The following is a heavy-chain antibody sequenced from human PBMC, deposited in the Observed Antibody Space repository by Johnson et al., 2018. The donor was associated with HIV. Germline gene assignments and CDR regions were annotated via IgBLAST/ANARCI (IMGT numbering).Heavy chain of an antibody. CDR2: IWYDGSNK. CDR1: GFTFSSYG. CDR3: AKDRDSSSWYGYDAFDI. D-gene: IGHD6-13*01. V-gene: IGHV3-33*06. J-gene: IGHJ3*02. Sequence: QVQLVESGGGVVQPGRSLRLSCAASGFTFSSYGMHWVRQAPGKGLEWVAVIWYDGSNKYYADSVADRFTISRDNSKNTLYLQMNSLRAEDTAVYYCAKDRDSSSWYGYDAFDIWGQGTMVTVSS.